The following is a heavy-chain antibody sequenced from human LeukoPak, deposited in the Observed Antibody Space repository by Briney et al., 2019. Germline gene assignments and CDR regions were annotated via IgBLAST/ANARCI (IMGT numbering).Heavy chain of an antibody. CDR1: GFTFSSYW. Sequence: GGSLRLSCAASGFTFSSYWMSWVRQAPGKGLEWVANIKQDGSEKYYVDSVKGRFTISRDNAKNSLYLQMNSLRAEDTAVYYCARSGESDYYYYYMDVWGKGTTVTVSS. V-gene: IGHV3-7*01. CDR3: ARSGESDYYYYYMDV. J-gene: IGHJ6*03. D-gene: IGHD4-17*01. CDR2: IKQDGSEK.